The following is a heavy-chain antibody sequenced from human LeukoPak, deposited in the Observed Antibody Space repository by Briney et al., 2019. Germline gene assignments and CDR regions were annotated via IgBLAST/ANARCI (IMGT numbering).Heavy chain of an antibody. CDR3: ARQEYSNSYFDY. CDR2: IYYSGST. CDR1: GGSISSNTYY. D-gene: IGHD2/OR15-2a*01. Sequence: KPSETLSLTCTVSGGSISSNTYYWGWIRQPPGKGLEWIGSIYYSGSTYYNPSLKSPVTISVDTSKNQFSLKLSSVTAADTAVYYRARQEYSNSYFDYWVQGTLVTVSS. V-gene: IGHV4-39*01. J-gene: IGHJ4*02.